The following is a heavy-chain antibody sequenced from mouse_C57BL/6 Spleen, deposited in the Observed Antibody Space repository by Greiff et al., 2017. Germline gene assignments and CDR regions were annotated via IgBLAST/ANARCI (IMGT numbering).Heavy chain of an antibody. CDR2: ISSGGDYI. CDR3: TRPLTGDWYFDV. Sequence: EVQLVESGEGLVKPGGSLKLSCAASGFTFSSYAMSWVRQTPEKRLEWVAYISSGGDYIYYADTVKGRFTISRDNARNTLYLQMSSLKSEDTAMYYCTRPLTGDWYFDVWGTGTTVTVSS. CDR1: GFTFSSYA. V-gene: IGHV5-9-1*02. J-gene: IGHJ1*03. D-gene: IGHD4-1*01.